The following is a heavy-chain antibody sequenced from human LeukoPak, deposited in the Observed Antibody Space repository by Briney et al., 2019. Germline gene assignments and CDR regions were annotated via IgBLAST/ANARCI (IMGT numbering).Heavy chain of an antibody. D-gene: IGHD1-1*01. Sequence: PGGSLRLSCAASGFTFSGSAMQWVRQASGKGLEWVGRIRSKAHSYATAYAASVKGRFTISRDDSKNTAYLQMNSLKAEDTAVYYCTSELEPPPSYYYYYGMDVWGQGTTVTVSS. V-gene: IGHV3-73*01. CDR2: IRSKAHSYAT. J-gene: IGHJ6*02. CDR3: TSELEPPPSYYYYYGMDV. CDR1: GFTFSGSA.